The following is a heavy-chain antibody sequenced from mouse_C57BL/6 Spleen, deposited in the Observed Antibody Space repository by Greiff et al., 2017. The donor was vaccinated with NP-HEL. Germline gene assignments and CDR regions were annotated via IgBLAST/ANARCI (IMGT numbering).Heavy chain of an antibody. J-gene: IGHJ4*01. V-gene: IGHV2-5*01. CDR1: GFSLTSYG. CDR3: AKTSYDYDGYAMDY. CDR2: IWRGGST. Sequence: VNVVESGPGLVQPSQSLSITCTVSGFSLTSYGVHWVRQSPGKGLEWLGVIWRGGSTDYNAAFMSRLSITKDNSKSQVFFKMNSLQADDTAIYYCAKTSYDYDGYAMDYWGQGTSVTVSS. D-gene: IGHD2-4*01.